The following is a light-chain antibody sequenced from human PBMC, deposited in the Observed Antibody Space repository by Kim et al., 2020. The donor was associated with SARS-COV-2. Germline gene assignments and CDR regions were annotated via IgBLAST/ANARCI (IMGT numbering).Light chain of an antibody. J-gene: IGKJ3*01. CDR1: QSISKH. V-gene: IGKV1-39*01. Sequence: ASVGDRVTITCRASQSISKHLNLYQQKPGEAPKVLIYAAFSLQSGVPSRFSGSGSGTDFTLTITSLQPEDFATYYCQQSYSFPFSFGPGTKVDIK. CDR3: QQSYSFPFS. CDR2: AAF.